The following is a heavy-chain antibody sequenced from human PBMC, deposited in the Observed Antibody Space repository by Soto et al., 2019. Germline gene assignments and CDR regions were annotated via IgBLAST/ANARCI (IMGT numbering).Heavy chain of an antibody. V-gene: IGHV4-31*03. CDR3: ARDRYYDSSGFDY. CDR2: IYYSGST. J-gene: IGHJ4*02. Sequence: SETLSLTCTVSGGSISSGGYYWSWIRQHPGKGLEWIGYIYYSGSTYYNPSLKSRVTISVDTSKNQFSLKLSSVTAADTAVYYCARDRYYDSSGFDYWGQGTLVTVSS. CDR1: GGSISSGGYY. D-gene: IGHD3-22*01.